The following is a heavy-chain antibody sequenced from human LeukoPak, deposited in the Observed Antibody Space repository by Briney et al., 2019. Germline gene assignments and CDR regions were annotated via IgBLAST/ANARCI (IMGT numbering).Heavy chain of an antibody. V-gene: IGHV3-64*01. CDR1: LFTYSSYA. D-gene: IGHD3-16*01. J-gene: IGHJ4*02. CDR2: ISSNGGST. CDR3: PREGGYVTATVYY. Sequence: GGSLSLSRAASLFTYSSYAMHWVRQPPWKGLEYVSAISSNGGSTYYANTVNDGFTISRDNSNNTLYLQIDSLRAEHIPVYYCPREGGYVTATVYYWGQGNLVTVSS.